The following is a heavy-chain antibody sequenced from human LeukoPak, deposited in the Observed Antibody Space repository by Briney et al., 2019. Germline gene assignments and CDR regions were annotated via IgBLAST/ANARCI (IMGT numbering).Heavy chain of an antibody. V-gene: IGHV4-59*01. J-gene: IGHJ3*02. Sequence: SETLSLTCIVSGGSMNNYYWAWIRQPPGKGLEWIAYIHYTGITNYNPFLRSRVTISLDASKSQFSLKLNSVTAADTAFYYCARILEGSGAAFDIWGQGTMVTVSS. CDR1: GGSMNNYY. CDR3: ARILEGSGAAFDI. D-gene: IGHD3-3*02. CDR2: IHYTGIT.